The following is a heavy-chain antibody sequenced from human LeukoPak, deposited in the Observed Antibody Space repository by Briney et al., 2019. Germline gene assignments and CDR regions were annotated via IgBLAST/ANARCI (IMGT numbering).Heavy chain of an antibody. CDR3: AKGESVVGANYFDS. J-gene: IGHJ4*02. D-gene: IGHD1-26*01. CDR2: ILGSGAAT. CDR1: GFTFSTYT. Sequence: PGGSLRLSCSASGFTFSTYTMSWVRQAPGKGLEWVSAILGSGAATFYGDSVKGRFTISRDNSKNTLYLQMNSLRAEDTALYYCAKGESVVGANYFDSWGQGTLVTVSS. V-gene: IGHV3-23*01.